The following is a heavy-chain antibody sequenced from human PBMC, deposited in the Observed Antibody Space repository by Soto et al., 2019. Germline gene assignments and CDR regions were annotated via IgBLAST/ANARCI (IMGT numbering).Heavy chain of an antibody. J-gene: IGHJ4*02. CDR3: AKTQYYYDSSGYYPIDY. CDR2: ISYDGSNK. D-gene: IGHD3-22*01. CDR1: GFTFSSYG. V-gene: IGHV3-30*18. Sequence: QVQLVESGGGVVQPGRSLRLSCAASGFTFSSYGMHWVRQAPGKGLEWVAVISYDGSNKYYADSVKGRFTISRDNSQNTLYLQMNSLRAEDTAVYYCAKTQYYYDSSGYYPIDYWGQGTLVTVSS.